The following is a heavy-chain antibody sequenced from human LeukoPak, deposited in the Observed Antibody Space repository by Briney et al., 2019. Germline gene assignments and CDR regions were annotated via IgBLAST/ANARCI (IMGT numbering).Heavy chain of an antibody. CDR1: RYTSTGVY. CDR3: ASPYQDRYGLGD. D-gene: IGHD3-10*01. CDR2: INPNSGGT. Sequence: TVKPSSKPSRYTSTGVYMHCVPEAPGQGLEWMGGINPNSGGTNYAQKFQGRVTMTRDTSISKADMQLSRLRSHDTAVYYCASPYQDRYGLGDWGRGTLVTVSS. V-gene: IGHV1-2*02. J-gene: IGHJ4*02.